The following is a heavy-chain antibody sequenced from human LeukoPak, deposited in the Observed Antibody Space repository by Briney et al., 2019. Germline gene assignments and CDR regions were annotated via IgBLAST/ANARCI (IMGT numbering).Heavy chain of an antibody. V-gene: IGHV1-18*01. Sequence: PGASVKVSCKASGYTFSSYGVSWVRQAPGQGLEWMGWISAYNGNTNYAQKLQGRVTMTTDTSTSTAYMQLRSLRSDDTAVYYCARAGSITIFGVVVAHNWFDPWGQGTLVTVSS. D-gene: IGHD3-3*01. CDR2: ISAYNGNT. J-gene: IGHJ5*02. CDR3: ARAGSITIFGVVVAHNWFDP. CDR1: GYTFSSYG.